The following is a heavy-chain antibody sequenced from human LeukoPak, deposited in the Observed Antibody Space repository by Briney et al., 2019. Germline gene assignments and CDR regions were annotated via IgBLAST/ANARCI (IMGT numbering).Heavy chain of an antibody. CDR3: ARGLPSYGVLYFDY. CDR2: INHSGST. CDR1: GGSFSGYY. D-gene: IGHD5-18*01. V-gene: IGHV4-34*01. J-gene: IGHJ4*02. Sequence: SETLSLTCAVYGGSFSGYYWSWLRQPPGKGLEWIGEINHSGSTNYNPSLKSRVTISVDTSKNQFSLKLSSVTAADTAVYYCARGLPSYGVLYFDYWGQGTLVTVSS.